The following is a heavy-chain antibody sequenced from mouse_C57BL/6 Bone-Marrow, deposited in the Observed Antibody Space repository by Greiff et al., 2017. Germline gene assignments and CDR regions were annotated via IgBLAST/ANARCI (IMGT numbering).Heavy chain of an antibody. Sequence: QVQLQQSGAELARPGASVKLSCKASGYTFTSYGISWVKQRPGQGLEWIGEIYPRSGNTYYNEKFKGKATLTADKSSSTAYMELRSLTSEDSAVYWCGKGESTTAFDYWGQGTTLTVSS. CDR2: IYPRSGNT. V-gene: IGHV1-81*01. J-gene: IGHJ2*01. CDR3: GKGESTTAFDY. D-gene: IGHD1-2*01. CDR1: GYTFTSYG.